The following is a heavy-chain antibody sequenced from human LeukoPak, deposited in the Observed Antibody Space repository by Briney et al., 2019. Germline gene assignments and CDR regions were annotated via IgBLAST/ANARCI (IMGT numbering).Heavy chain of an antibody. CDR1: GFTVSSNY. D-gene: IGHD6-13*01. CDR2: IYSGGST. CDR3: ARVGYGSSWYSIAG. V-gene: IGHV3-53*01. J-gene: IGHJ4*02. Sequence: PGGSLRLSCAASGFTVSSNYMSWVRQAPGKGLDWVTVIYSGGSTYYADSVKGRFTISRDNSKNTLYLQMNSLRAEDTAVYYCARVGYGSSWYSIAGWGQGTLVTVSP.